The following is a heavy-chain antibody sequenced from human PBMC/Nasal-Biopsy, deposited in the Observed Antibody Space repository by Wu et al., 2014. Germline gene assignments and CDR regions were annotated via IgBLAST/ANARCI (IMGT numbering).Heavy chain of an antibody. CDR1: GGSISDGTYY. Sequence: TLSLTCTVSGGSISDGTYYWTWIRQPAGKGLEWIGRIYAGGSTHNAGGSTHYNPSLKSRVTISVDTSKNHFSLSLRSVTAADTAVYYCAREVGSSSWHDENWFDPWGPGNPGHRLL. D-gene: IGHD6-6*01. J-gene: IGHJ5*02. CDR2: IYAGGST. CDR3: AREVGSSSWHDENWFDP. V-gene: IGHV4-61*02.